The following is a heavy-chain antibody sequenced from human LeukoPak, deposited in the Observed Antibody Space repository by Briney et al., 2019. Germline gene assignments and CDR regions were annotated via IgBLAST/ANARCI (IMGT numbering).Heavy chain of an antibody. Sequence: GGSLRLSCAASGFTFSSYAMSWVRQAPGKGLEWVSAISGSGGSTYYADSVKGRFTISRDNSKNTLYLQMNSLRAEDTAVYYCAKGIVAAAGTGADFDSWGQGTPVTVSS. J-gene: IGHJ4*02. CDR2: ISGSGGST. V-gene: IGHV3-23*01. CDR1: GFTFSSYA. CDR3: AKGIVAAAGTGADFDS. D-gene: IGHD6-13*01.